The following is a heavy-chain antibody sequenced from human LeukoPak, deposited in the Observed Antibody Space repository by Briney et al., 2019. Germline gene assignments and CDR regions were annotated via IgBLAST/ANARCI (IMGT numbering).Heavy chain of an antibody. Sequence: GGSLRLSCAASGFTFNNAWMSWVRQAPGKGLEWVGRIKKKSDGETKDYAAPVKGRFTISRDDSKKTLYLQMNNLKTEDTAVYYCTTDSGAPYYCDSSGFDHWGQGTLVTVSS. V-gene: IGHV3-15*01. J-gene: IGHJ4*02. CDR3: TTDSGAPYYCDSSGFDH. CDR1: GFTFNNAW. D-gene: IGHD3-22*01. CDR2: IKKKSDGETK.